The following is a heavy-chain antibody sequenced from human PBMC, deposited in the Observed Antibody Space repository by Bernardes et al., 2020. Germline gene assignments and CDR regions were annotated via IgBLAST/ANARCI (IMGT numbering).Heavy chain of an antibody. Sequence: SETLSLTCTVSGGSISSSSYYWGWIRQPPGKGLEWIGSIYYSGSTYYNPSLKSRVTISVDTSKNQFSLKLSSVTAADTAVYYCARTTLSRSGDYWGQGTLVTVSS. J-gene: IGHJ4*02. V-gene: IGHV4-39*01. D-gene: IGHD1-1*01. CDR3: ARTTLSRSGDY. CDR2: IYYSGST. CDR1: GGSISSSSYY.